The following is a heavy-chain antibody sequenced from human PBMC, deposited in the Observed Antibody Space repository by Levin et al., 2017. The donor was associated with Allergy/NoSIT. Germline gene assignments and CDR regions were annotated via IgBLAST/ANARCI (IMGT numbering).Heavy chain of an antibody. CDR1: GYTFTTYD. Sequence: ASVKVSCKASGYTFTTYDINWVRQATGQGLEWMGWMNPNSGKTGCAQRFQGRVTMTRHTPTSTAYMELSSLRSEDTAVYYCASGRTYYDFWSGLFAGAGSTPATDYWGQGTLVTVSS. D-gene: IGHD3-3*01. J-gene: IGHJ4*02. CDR2: MNPNSGKT. CDR3: ASGRTYYDFWSGLFAGAGSTPATDY. V-gene: IGHV1-8*01.